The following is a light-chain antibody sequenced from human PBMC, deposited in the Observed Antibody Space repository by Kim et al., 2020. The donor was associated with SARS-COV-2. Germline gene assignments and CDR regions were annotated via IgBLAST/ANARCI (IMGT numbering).Light chain of an antibody. V-gene: IGKV1-5*01. CDR3: QQYNSYSVT. CDR2: DAS. Sequence: ASVGDRVTSTCRASQSISSWLAWYQQKPGKAPKLLIYDASSLESGVPSRFSGSGSGTEFTLTISSLQPDDFATYYCQQYNSYSVTFGGGTKVDIK. J-gene: IGKJ4*01. CDR1: QSISSW.